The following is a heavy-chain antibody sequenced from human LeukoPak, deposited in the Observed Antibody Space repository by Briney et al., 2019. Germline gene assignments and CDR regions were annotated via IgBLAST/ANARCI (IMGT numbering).Heavy chain of an antibody. V-gene: IGHV4-59*01. D-gene: IGHD6-13*01. Sequence: PSETLSLTSTVSAGSISSYYWSWIRPPPGKGLEWIGYIYYSGSTNYNPSLKSRVTISVDPSKNPFSLKLSSVTAADTAVYYCARVGSEQLVIDYWGRGTLVAVSS. CDR1: AGSISSYY. CDR3: ARVGSEQLVIDY. J-gene: IGHJ4*02. CDR2: IYYSGST.